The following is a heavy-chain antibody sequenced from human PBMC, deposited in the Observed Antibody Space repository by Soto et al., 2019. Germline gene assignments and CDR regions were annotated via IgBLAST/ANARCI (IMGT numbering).Heavy chain of an antibody. D-gene: IGHD2-21*02. V-gene: IGHV3-23*01. CDR2: ISGNGDST. CDR1: GFTFSSYA. Sequence: GGSLRLSCAASGFTFSSYAMNWVRQAPGKGLEWVSGISGNGDSTDYADSVKGRFTISRDNSKNTLYLQMNSLRAEDTAIYYCAKIEYCGGDCPVGYYYGMDVWGQGTTVTVSS. J-gene: IGHJ6*02. CDR3: AKIEYCGGDCPVGYYYGMDV.